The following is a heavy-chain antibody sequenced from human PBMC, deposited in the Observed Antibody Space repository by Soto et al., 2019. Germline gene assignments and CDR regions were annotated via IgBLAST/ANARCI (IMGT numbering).Heavy chain of an antibody. CDR2: IYPSDSQT. CDR3: ARHGFYGDYSSNYFDP. Sequence: PGESLKISCKGSGYSFSSWWIAWVRQMPGKGLEYMGIIYPSDSQTRYSPSFQGQVTISADTSISTAYLQWSSLKASDTVIYYCARHGFYGDYSSNYFDPWGQGTLVTVSS. D-gene: IGHD4-17*01. V-gene: IGHV5-51*01. J-gene: IGHJ5*02. CDR1: GYSFSSWW.